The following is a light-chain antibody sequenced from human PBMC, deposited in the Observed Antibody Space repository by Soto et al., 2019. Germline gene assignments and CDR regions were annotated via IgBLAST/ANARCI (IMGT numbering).Light chain of an antibody. Sequence: EILMTQSPATLSVSPGERATLSCRASQSLNRNLAWYQQKPGQAPRLIIYGASTRASGIPARFSGSGSGTEVTLTISTIKSQDFALYDCQHYNDWHTAFTFGPGTKVDL. CDR3: QHYNDWHTAFT. J-gene: IGKJ3*01. CDR2: GAS. V-gene: IGKV3D-15*01. CDR1: QSLNRN.